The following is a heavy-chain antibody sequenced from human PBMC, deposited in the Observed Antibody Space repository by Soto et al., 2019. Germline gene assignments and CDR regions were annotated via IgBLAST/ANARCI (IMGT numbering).Heavy chain of an antibody. V-gene: IGHV1-3*04. CDR3: ARDLLVGVTVGYHSYGMDV. CDR1: GYTFTRNT. CDR2: IVTGNGNT. D-gene: IGHD1-26*01. Sequence: QVQLVQSGAEVKKPGASVKVSCKASGYTFTRNTIHWVRQAPGQRLEWLGWIVTGNGNTKYSPKMQDRVTITRDASASTAYMALSSLRSEDSALYYCARDLLVGVTVGYHSYGMDVWGQGTTVTVAS. J-gene: IGHJ6*02.